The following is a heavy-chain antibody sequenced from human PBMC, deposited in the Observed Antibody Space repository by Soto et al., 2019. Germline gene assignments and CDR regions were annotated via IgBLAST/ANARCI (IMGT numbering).Heavy chain of an antibody. D-gene: IGHD2-15*01. CDR3: ARLPFTGVHCSGCSCYHTYYYYYMDF. V-gene: IGHV5-51*01. CDR1: GYSFTSYW. CDR2: IYPGDSDT. Sequence: PGESLKISCKGSGYSFTSYWIGWVRQMPGKGLEWMGIIYPGDSDTRYSPSFQGQVTISADKSISTAYLQWSSLKASDTAMSYCARLPFTGVHCSGCSCYHTYYYYYMDFWGKATTVTVSS. J-gene: IGHJ6*03.